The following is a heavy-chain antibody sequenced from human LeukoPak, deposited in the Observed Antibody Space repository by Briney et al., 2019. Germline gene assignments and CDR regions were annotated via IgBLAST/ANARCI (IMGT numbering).Heavy chain of an antibody. V-gene: IGHV3-64D*09. CDR1: GFTFSSYA. Sequence: GGSLRLSCAASGFTFSSYAMHWVRQAPWKGLEYVSAISSNGGSTYYADSVKGRFTISRDNSKNTLYLQMSSLRAEDTAVYYCVKDRHIVVVTAIDFDYWGQGTLVTVSS. CDR2: ISSNGGST. J-gene: IGHJ4*02. D-gene: IGHD2-21*02. CDR3: VKDRHIVVVTAIDFDY.